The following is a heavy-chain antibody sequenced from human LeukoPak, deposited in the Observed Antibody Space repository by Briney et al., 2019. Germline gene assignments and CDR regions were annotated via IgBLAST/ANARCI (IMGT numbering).Heavy chain of an antibody. CDR2: INAYNGNT. D-gene: IGHD1-26*01. J-gene: IGHJ4*02. CDR3: ARFSWELPHFDY. CDR1: GYTFTTYA. Sequence: ASVKVSCKASGYTFTTYAISWVRQAPGQGLEWMGWINAYNGNTNYAQKLQGRVTMTTDTSTSTAYMELRSLRSDDTAVYYCARFSWELPHFDYWGQGTLVTVSS. V-gene: IGHV1-18*01.